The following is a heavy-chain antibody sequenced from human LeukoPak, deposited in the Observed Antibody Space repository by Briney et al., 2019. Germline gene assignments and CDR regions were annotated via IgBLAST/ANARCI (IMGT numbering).Heavy chain of an antibody. CDR1: GFTFSSYS. J-gene: IGHJ4*02. CDR2: ISSSSYI. CDR3: ARDPNSWASCQNDY. Sequence: GGSLRLSCAASGFTFSSYSMNWVRQAPGKGLEWVSSISSSSYIYYADSVKGRFTISRDNAKNSLYLQMNSLRAEDTAVYYCARDPNSWASCQNDYWGQGTLVTVSS. D-gene: IGHD2-2*01. V-gene: IGHV3-21*01.